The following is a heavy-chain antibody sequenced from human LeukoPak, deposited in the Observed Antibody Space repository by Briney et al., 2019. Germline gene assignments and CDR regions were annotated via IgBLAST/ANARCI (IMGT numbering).Heavy chain of an antibody. D-gene: IGHD2-15*01. CDR3: ARDTDYSLGYYYYGMDV. J-gene: IGHJ6*02. CDR2: IRYDGSNK. Sequence: GGSLRLSCAASGFTFSSYGMHWVRQAPGKGLEWVAFIRYDGSNKYYADSVKGRFTISRDNSKNTLYLQMNSLRAEDTAVYYCARDTDYSLGYYYYGMDVWGQGTTVTVSS. V-gene: IGHV3-30*02. CDR1: GFTFSSYG.